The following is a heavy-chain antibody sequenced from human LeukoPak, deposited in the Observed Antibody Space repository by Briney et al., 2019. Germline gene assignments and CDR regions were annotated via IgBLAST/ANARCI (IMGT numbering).Heavy chain of an antibody. D-gene: IGHD3-3*01. J-gene: IGHJ5*02. CDR3: ARVGILRFPSNWFDP. CDR2: IYYSGST. Sequence: SETLSLICTVSGASISRYYWSWIRQPPGKGLEWIGYIYYSGSTRYNPSLKSRVTISVDTSKNQFSLKLSSVTAADTAVYYCARVGILRFPSNWFDPWGQGTLVTVSS. CDR1: GASISRYY. V-gene: IGHV4-59*01.